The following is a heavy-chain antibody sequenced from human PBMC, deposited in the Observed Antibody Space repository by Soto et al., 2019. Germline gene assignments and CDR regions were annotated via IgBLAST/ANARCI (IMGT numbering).Heavy chain of an antibody. CDR3: ARVYYYGSGRRLYYYYGMDV. CDR2: INHSGST. D-gene: IGHD3-10*01. Sequence: SETLSLPCAVYGGSFSGYYCSWIRQPPGKGLEWIGEINHSGSTNYNPSLKSRVTISVDTSKNQFSLKLSSVTAADTAVYYCARVYYYGSGRRLYYYYGMDVWGQGTTVTVSS. CDR1: GGSFSGYY. V-gene: IGHV4-34*01. J-gene: IGHJ6*02.